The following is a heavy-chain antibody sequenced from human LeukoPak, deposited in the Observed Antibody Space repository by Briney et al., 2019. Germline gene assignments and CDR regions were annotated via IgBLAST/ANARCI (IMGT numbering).Heavy chain of an antibody. CDR2: IYQSGST. CDR3: AGGGSWYVSDI. CDR1: GDSLRRGGYS. J-gene: IGHJ3*02. D-gene: IGHD1-26*01. Sequence: PSETLSLTSAVPGDSLRRGGYSTSCIRQPPGNGLEWHGYIYQSGSTYFNTSLKTRVPTPVARSKNHFSLKLRSVTPADTPVYYCAGGGSWYVSDIWGQGTMVTVSS. V-gene: IGHV4-30-2*01.